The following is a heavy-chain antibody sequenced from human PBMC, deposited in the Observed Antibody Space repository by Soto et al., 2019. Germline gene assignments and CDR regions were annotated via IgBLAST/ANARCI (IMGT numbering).Heavy chain of an antibody. V-gene: IGHV4-30-4*08. Sequence: SETLSLTCTVSGGSISSYYWGWIRQPPGKGLEWFGNIHYSGSTHYNPSLKSRVSISVDTSKNQFSLKLRSVTAADTAVYRCAREGDAFGAPFDSWGQGTLVTVSS. CDR3: AREGDAFGAPFDS. CDR1: GGSISSYY. J-gene: IGHJ4*02. CDR2: IHYSGST. D-gene: IGHD3-10*01.